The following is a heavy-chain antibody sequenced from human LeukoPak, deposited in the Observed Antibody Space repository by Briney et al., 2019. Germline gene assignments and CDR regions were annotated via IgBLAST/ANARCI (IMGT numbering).Heavy chain of an antibody. CDR2: IYYSGST. CDR1: GGSVSSGSYY. CDR3: ARDLGVMVRAFDI. V-gene: IGHV4-61*01. D-gene: IGHD5-18*01. J-gene: IGHJ3*02. Sequence: PSETLSLTCTVSGGSVSSGSYYWSWIRQPPGKGLEWIGYIYYSGSTKYNSSLKSRVTISIDTSKNQFSLKMSSVTAADTAVYYCARDLGVMVRAFDIWGQGTMVTVSS.